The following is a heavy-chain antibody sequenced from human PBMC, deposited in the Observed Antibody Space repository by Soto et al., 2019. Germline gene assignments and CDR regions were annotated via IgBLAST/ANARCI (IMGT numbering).Heavy chain of an antibody. Sequence: EVQLVESGGGLVQPGGSLRLSCAASGFTVNGNYMNWVRQAPGKGLEWVSVIYSGGNTYYADSVKGRFTISRDNSKHTLYLQMNSLRAEDTAVYYCARDMGGYSYGTLDYWVQGTLVTVSS. V-gene: IGHV3-66*01. CDR3: ARDMGGYSYGTLDY. J-gene: IGHJ4*02. CDR1: GFTVNGNY. CDR2: IYSGGNT. D-gene: IGHD5-18*01.